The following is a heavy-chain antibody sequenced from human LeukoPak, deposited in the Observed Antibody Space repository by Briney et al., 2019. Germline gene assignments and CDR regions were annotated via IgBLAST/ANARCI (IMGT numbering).Heavy chain of an antibody. CDR1: GFTFSSYG. D-gene: IGHD6-19*01. Sequence: PGRSLRLSCAASGFTFSSYGMHWVRQAPGKGLEWVTFIRYDGSNEYYADSVKGRFTISRDNSKSTLYLQMNSLRDEDTAVYYCARGIYNGWYFDYWGQGTLVSVSS. J-gene: IGHJ4*02. CDR3: ARGIYNGWYFDY. V-gene: IGHV3-30*02. CDR2: IRYDGSNE.